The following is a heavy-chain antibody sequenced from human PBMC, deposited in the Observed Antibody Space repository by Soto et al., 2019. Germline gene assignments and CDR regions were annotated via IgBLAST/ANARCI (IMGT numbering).Heavy chain of an antibody. CDR1: GYTFIDYF. Sequence: ASVKVSCKASGYTFIDYFIQWVRQAPGQGLEWMGWINPSSGETTYAQKFQGRVTMTRDTSISTAYMDLITLRSDDTAIYYCVRGLEWRDLDYWGQGTTVTVYS. D-gene: IGHD3-3*01. J-gene: IGHJ4*02. CDR3: VRGLEWRDLDY. CDR2: INPSSGET. V-gene: IGHV1-2*02.